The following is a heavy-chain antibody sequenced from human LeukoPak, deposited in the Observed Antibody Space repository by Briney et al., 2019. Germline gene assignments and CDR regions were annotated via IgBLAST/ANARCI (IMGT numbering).Heavy chain of an antibody. CDR3: AKDRGYDFWSGYYPNYYYYGMDV. D-gene: IGHD3-3*01. V-gene: IGHV3-30*18. Sequence: PGGSLRLSCAASGFTFSSYGMHWVRQAPGKGLEWVAVISYDGSNKYYADSVKGRFTISGDNSKNTLYLQMNSLRAEDTAVYYCAKDRGYDFWSGYYPNYYYYGMDVWGQGTTVTVSS. CDR2: ISYDGSNK. J-gene: IGHJ6*02. CDR1: GFTFSSYG.